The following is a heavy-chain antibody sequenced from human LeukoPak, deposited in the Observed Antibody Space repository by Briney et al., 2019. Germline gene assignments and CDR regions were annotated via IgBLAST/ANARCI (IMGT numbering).Heavy chain of an antibody. CDR1: GGSISSGGYY. CDR2: IYHSGST. D-gene: IGHD2/OR15-2a*01. V-gene: IGHV4-39*07. CDR3: ARGSNKPYYYYYMDV. Sequence: SETLSLTCAVSGGSISSGGYYWGWIRQPPGKGLEWIGSIYHSGSTYYNPSLKSRVTISVDTSKNQFSLKLSSVTAADTAVYYCARGSNKPYYYYYMDVWGKGTTVTVSS. J-gene: IGHJ6*03.